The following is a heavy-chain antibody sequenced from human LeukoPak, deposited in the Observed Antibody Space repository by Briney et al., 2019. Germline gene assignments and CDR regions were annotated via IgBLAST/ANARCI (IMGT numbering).Heavy chain of an antibody. CDR1: GGSISSGSYY. CDR3: ARDIGDMTTRNWFDP. Sequence: SETLSLTCTVSGGSISSGSYYWSWIRQPTGKGLEWIGRIHTSGSTNYNPSLKSRVTMSVDTSKNQFSLKLSSVTAADTAVYYCARDIGDMTTRNWFDPWGQGTLVTVSS. CDR2: IHTSGST. D-gene: IGHD4-17*01. V-gene: IGHV4-61*02. J-gene: IGHJ5*02.